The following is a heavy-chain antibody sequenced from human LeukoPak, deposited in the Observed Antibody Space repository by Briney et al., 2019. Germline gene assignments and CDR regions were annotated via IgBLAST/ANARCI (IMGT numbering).Heavy chain of an antibody. CDR3: ARDSFSGYTYGYPYYYMEV. J-gene: IGHJ6*03. Sequence: SETLSLTCTVSGDSISSGNFYWSWIRQPAGKGLEWIGRVYTSGITNYNPSLKSRVSISLDTSKNQLSLRLNSVTAADTAVYYCARDSFSGYTYGYPYYYMEVWGKGTTVTVSS. CDR1: GDSISSGNFY. CDR2: VYTSGIT. V-gene: IGHV4-61*02. D-gene: IGHD5-18*01.